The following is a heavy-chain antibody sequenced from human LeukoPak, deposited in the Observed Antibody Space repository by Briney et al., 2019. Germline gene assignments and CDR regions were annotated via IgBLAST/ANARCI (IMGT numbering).Heavy chain of an antibody. CDR1: GYTFTSYD. Sequence: GASVTVSCKASGYTFTSYDINWVRQATGQGLEWMGWMNPNSGNTNYAQKFQGRVTMTEDTSTDTAYMELSSLRSEDTAVYYCATLGITMVRGGENAFDIWGQGTMVTVSS. CDR2: MNPNSGNT. V-gene: IGHV1-8*01. J-gene: IGHJ3*02. D-gene: IGHD3-10*01. CDR3: ATLGITMVRGGENAFDI.